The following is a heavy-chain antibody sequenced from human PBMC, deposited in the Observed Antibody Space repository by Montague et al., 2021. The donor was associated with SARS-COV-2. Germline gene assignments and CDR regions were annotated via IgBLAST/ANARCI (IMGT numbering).Heavy chain of an antibody. CDR2: IYYSGST. J-gene: IGHJ4*02. D-gene: IGHD2-15*01. V-gene: IGHV4-39*01. CDR3: ARRKAGYCSGGSCYSAAVFDY. Sequence: ETLSLTCTVSGGSISSSSYYWGWIRQPPGKGLEWIGSIYYSGSTYYNPSLKSRVTISVDTSKNQFSLKLSSVTAADTAVYYCARRKAGYCSGGSCYSAAVFDYWGQGTLVTVSS. CDR1: GGSISSSSYY.